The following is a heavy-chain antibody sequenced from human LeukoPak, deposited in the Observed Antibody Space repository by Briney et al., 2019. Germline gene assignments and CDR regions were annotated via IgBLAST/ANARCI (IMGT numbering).Heavy chain of an antibody. Sequence: PSETLSLTCTVSGGPISSSSYYWGWIRQPPGKGLEWIGNIYYSGITNYNPSLKSRVTVSVDTSKNQFSLKLSSVTAADTAVYFCARHPPYSSSWFPFDPWGQGTLVTVSS. D-gene: IGHD6-13*01. CDR2: IYYSGIT. CDR1: GGPISSSSYY. CDR3: ARHPPYSSSWFPFDP. V-gene: IGHV4-39*01. J-gene: IGHJ5*02.